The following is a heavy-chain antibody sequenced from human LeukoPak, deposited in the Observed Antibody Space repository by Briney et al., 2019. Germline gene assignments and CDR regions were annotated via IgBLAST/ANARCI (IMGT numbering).Heavy chain of an antibody. CDR2: IKQDGNTK. J-gene: IGHJ4*02. CDR3: ARENSGSYQALDY. CDR1: GFTFSNYW. V-gene: IGHV3-7*01. Sequence: PGGSLRLSCAASGFTFSNYWMSWVRQAPGKGLEWVANIKQDGNTKNYVDSVKGRFTISRDNAKNSLYLQMNSLRAEDTAVYYCARENSGSYQALDYWGQGTLVTVSS. D-gene: IGHD1-26*01.